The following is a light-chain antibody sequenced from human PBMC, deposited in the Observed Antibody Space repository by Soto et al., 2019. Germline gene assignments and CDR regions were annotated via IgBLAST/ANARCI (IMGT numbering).Light chain of an antibody. Sequence: EIVLTQSPATLSLSPGERATLSCRASQSVSSYLAWYKQKPGQAPRLLIYDASNRATGIPARFSGSGSGTGITRTCSSLEPEDFAVYYCQQRSNWPYSLTFGGGNKVEIK. CDR1: QSVSSY. J-gene: IGKJ4*01. V-gene: IGKV3-11*01. CDR2: DAS. CDR3: QQRSNWPYSLT.